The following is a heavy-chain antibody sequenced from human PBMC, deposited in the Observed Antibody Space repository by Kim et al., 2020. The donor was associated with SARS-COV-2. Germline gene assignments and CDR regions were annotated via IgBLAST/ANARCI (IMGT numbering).Heavy chain of an antibody. V-gene: IGHV4-39*01. CDR3: ARQRDSGTWYVAHYYYYMDV. D-gene: IGHD6-13*01. J-gene: IGHJ6*03. CDR2: VYYSGNT. CDR1: GGSIRDSSYY. Sequence: SETLSLTCTVSGGSIRDSSYYWGWFRQPPGKGLEWIGTVYYSGNTYYSPSLNSRVTILVDTSKNQFSLRLSSVTAADTALYYCARQRDSGTWYVAHYYYYMDVWGKGTAVTVSS.